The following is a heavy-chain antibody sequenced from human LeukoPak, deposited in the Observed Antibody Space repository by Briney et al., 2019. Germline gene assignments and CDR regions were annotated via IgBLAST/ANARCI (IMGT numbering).Heavy chain of an antibody. CDR3: AVRDGYNMLDY. CDR1: GGSFSGYY. J-gene: IGHJ4*02. V-gene: IGHV4-34*09. CDR2: INHSGST. Sequence: KPSETLSLTCAVYGGSFSGYYWSWIRQPPGKGLEWIGEINHSGSTYYNPSLKSRVTISVDTSKNQFSLKLSSVTAADTAVYYCAVRDGYNMLDYWGQGTLVTVSS. D-gene: IGHD5-24*01.